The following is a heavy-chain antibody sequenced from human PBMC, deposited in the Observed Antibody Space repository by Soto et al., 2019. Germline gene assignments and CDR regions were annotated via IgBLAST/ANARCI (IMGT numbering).Heavy chain of an antibody. D-gene: IGHD2-21*02. CDR3: ASYCGGDCYSGHGY. CDR1: GGSISSGDYY. Sequence: PSETLSLTWTVSGGSISSGDYYWSWIRQPPGKGLEWIGYIYYSGSTYYNPSLKSRVTISVDTSKNQFSLKLSSVTAADTAVYYCASYCGGDCYSGHGYWGQGTLVTVSS. V-gene: IGHV4-30-4*01. CDR2: IYYSGST. J-gene: IGHJ4*02.